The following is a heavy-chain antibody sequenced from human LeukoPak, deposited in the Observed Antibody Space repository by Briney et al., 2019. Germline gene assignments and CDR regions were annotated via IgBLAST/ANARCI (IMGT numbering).Heavy chain of an antibody. V-gene: IGHV3-30-3*01. D-gene: IGHD6-6*01. CDR2: ISYDGSNK. Sequence: GGSLRLSCAASGFTFSSYAMHWVRQAPGKGLEWVAVISYDGSNKYYADSVKGRFTISRDNSENTLYLQMNSLRAEDTAVYYCARSRSSSSIDYWGQGTLVTVSS. CDR1: GFTFSSYA. J-gene: IGHJ4*02. CDR3: ARSRSSSSIDY.